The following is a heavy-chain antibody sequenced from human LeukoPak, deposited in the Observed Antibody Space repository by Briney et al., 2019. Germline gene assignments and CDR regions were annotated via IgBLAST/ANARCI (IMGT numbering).Heavy chain of an antibody. V-gene: IGHV3-23*01. CDR3: AKTTSGYCGGGSCSNFDY. J-gene: IGHJ4*02. CDR1: GFTFSSYA. Sequence: QAGGSLRLSCAASGFTFSSYAMSWVRQAPGKGLEWVSAISGSGGSAYYADSVKGRFTISRDNSKNTLYLQMNSLRAEDTAVYYCAKTTSGYCGGGSCSNFDYWGQGTLVTVFS. D-gene: IGHD2-15*01. CDR2: ISGSGGSA.